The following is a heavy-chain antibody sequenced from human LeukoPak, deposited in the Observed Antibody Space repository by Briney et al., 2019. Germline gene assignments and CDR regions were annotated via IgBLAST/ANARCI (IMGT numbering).Heavy chain of an antibody. V-gene: IGHV3-48*01. J-gene: IGHJ3*02. CDR3: ARVNCSGGSCHGAFDI. Sequence: GGSLRLSCAASGFTFSSYSMNWVRQAPGKGLEWVSYISSSSSTIYYADSVKGRFTISRDNAKSSLYLQMNSLRAEDTAVYYCARVNCSGGSCHGAFDIWGQGTMVTVSS. CDR2: ISSSSSTI. D-gene: IGHD2-15*01. CDR1: GFTFSSYS.